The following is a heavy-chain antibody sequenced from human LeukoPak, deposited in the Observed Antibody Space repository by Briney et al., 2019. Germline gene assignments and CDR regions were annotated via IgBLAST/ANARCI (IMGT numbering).Heavy chain of an antibody. V-gene: IGHV4-59*08. CDR3: ARHSAGKQQPLGY. CDR2: IYYSGST. Sequence: SETLSLTCTVSGGSISSYYWSWIRQPPGKGLEWIGYIYYSGSTNYNPSLKSRVTISVDTSKNQFSLKLSSVTAADTAVYYCARHSAGKQQPLGYWGRGTLVTVSS. CDR1: GGSISSYY. D-gene: IGHD6-13*01. J-gene: IGHJ4*02.